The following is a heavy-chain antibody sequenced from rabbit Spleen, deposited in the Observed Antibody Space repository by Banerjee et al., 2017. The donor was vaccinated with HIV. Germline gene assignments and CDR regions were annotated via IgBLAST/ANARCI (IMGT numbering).Heavy chain of an antibody. CDR1: GFSFSSRYC. J-gene: IGHJ4*01. V-gene: IGHV1S40*01. D-gene: IGHD1-1*01. CDR3: ARDLVAVIGWNFNL. CDR2: IHVGSSTNT. Sequence: QSLEESGGDLVKPGASLTLACTASGFSFSSRYCVCWVRQAPGKGLEWIACIHVGSSTNTYYASCAKGRFTVSKASSTTVTLQMTILTAADTATYFCARDLVAVIGWNFNLWGPGTLVTVS.